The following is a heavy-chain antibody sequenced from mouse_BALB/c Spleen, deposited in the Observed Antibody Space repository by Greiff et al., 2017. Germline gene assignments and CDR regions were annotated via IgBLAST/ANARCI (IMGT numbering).Heavy chain of an antibody. D-gene: IGHD2-1*01. J-gene: IGHJ2*01. CDR1: GFTFTDYY. CDR3: ARVLYGNYDY. V-gene: IGHV7-3*02. CDR2: IRNKANGYTT. Sequence: EVHLVESGGGLVQPGGSLRLSCATSGFTFTDYYMSWVRQPPGKALEWLGFIRNKANGYTTEYSASVKGRFTISRDNSQSILYLQMNTLRAEDSATYYCARVLYGNYDYWGQGTTLTVSS.